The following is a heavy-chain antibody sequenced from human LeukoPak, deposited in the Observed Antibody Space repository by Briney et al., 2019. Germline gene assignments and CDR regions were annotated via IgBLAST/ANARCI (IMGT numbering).Heavy chain of an antibody. CDR3: ARSKHHIFPDY. D-gene: IGHD2-21*01. J-gene: IGHJ4*02. CDR2: ISGSGGST. V-gene: IGHV3-23*01. CDR1: GFTFDDYA. Sequence: GGSLRLSCAASGFTFDDYAMHWVRQAPGKGLEWVSAISGSGGSTYYADSVKGRFTISRDNSRNTLYLQMNSLRAEDTAVYYCARSKHHIFPDYWGQGTLVTVSS.